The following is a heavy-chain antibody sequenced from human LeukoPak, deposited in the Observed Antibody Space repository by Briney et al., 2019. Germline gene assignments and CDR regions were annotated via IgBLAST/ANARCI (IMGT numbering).Heavy chain of an antibody. CDR2: INPNSGGT. CDR3: ARSGGDDILTGYGNWFDP. V-gene: IGHV1-2*04. J-gene: IGHJ5*02. CDR1: GYTFTGYY. Sequence: ASVKVSCKASGYTFTGYYMHWVRQAPGQGLEWMGWINPNSGGTNYARKFQGWVTMTRDTSISTAYMELSRLRSDDTAVYYCARSGGDDILTGYGNWFDPWGQGTLVTVSS. D-gene: IGHD3-9*01.